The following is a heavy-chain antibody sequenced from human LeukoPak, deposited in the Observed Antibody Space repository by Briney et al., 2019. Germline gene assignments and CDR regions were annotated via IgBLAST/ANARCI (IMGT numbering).Heavy chain of an antibody. CDR2: IYHSGST. J-gene: IGHJ4*02. D-gene: IGHD5-18*01. CDR1: GGSISSGGYS. V-gene: IGHV4-30-2*01. Sequence: RASQTLSLTCAVSGGSISSGGYSWSWIRQPPGKGLEWIGYIYHSGSTYYNPSLKGRVTISVDRSKNQFSLKLSSVTAADTAVYYCAVSLGYSYGYNYWGQGTLVTVSS. CDR3: AVSLGYSYGYNY.